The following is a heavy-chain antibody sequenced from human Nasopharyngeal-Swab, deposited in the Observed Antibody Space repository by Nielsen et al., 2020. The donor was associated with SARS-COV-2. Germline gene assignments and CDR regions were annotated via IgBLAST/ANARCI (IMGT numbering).Heavy chain of an antibody. D-gene: IGHD3-16*02. CDR2: SHYTCNT. V-gene: IGHV4-31*03. Sequence: SETLSLTCTVSGFSISSGGYFWSWIRQHPGKGLDWIGYSHYTCNTFYNPSLESRLTISLDTSQNQFSLRLSSVTAADTAVYYCAREVIGPAVSDAFDFWGQGTMVTVSS. J-gene: IGHJ3*01. CDR3: AREVIGPAVSDAFDF. CDR1: GFSISSGGYF.